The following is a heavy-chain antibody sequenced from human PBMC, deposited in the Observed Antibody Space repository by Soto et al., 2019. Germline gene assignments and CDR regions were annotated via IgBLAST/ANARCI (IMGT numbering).Heavy chain of an antibody. CDR2: IYYSGST. CDR3: ARTYYDYVWGSRYYFDY. Sequence: QVQLQESGPGLVKPSETLSLTCTVSGGSISSYYWSWIRQPPGKGLEWIGYIYYSGSTNYNPSLKSRVTISVDTSKNQFSLKLSSVTAADTAVYYCARTYYDYVWGSRYYFDYWGQGTLVTVSS. CDR1: GGSISSYY. J-gene: IGHJ4*02. V-gene: IGHV4-59*01. D-gene: IGHD3-16*01.